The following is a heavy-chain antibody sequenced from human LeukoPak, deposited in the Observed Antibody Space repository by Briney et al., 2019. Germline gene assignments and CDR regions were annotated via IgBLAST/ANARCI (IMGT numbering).Heavy chain of an antibody. CDR2: INSDGINT. J-gene: IGHJ1*01. CDR3: AKDRGGYYDSSGYYSGYFQH. CDR1: GFTFSNYW. V-gene: IGHV3-74*01. D-gene: IGHD3-22*01. Sequence: PGGSLRLSCAASGFTFSNYWMHWVRQAPGKGLVWVSRINSDGINTSYADSVKGRFTISRDNAKNTLNLQMNSLRAEDTAVYYCAKDRGGYYDSSGYYSGYFQHWGQGTLVTVSS.